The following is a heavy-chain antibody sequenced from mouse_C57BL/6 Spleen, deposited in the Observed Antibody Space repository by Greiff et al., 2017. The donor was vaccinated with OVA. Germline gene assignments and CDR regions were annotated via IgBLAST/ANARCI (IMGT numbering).Heavy chain of an antibody. Sequence: EVNVVESGGGLVQSGRSLRLSCATSGFTFSDFYMEWVRQAPGKGLEWIAASRNKANDYTTEYSASVKGRFIVSRDTSPSILYLQMNALRAEDTAIYYCARASGSSYAYFDVWGTGTTVTVSS. D-gene: IGHD1-1*01. CDR2: SRNKANDYTT. V-gene: IGHV7-1*01. J-gene: IGHJ1*03. CDR1: GFTFSDFY. CDR3: ARASGSSYAYFDV.